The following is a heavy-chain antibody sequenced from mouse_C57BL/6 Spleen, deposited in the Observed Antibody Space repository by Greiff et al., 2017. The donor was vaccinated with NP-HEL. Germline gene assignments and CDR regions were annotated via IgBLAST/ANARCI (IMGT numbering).Heavy chain of an antibody. V-gene: IGHV2-2*01. D-gene: IGHD1-1*01. J-gene: IGHJ1*03. Sequence: VKLQESGPGLVQPSQSLSITCTVSGFSLTSYGVHWVRQSPGKGLEWLGVIWSGGSTDYNAAFISRLSISKDNSKSQVFFKMNSLQADDTAIYYCARSLSYYGSSHWYFDVWGTGTTVTVSS. CDR2: IWSGGST. CDR1: GFSLTSYG. CDR3: ARSLSYYGSSHWYFDV.